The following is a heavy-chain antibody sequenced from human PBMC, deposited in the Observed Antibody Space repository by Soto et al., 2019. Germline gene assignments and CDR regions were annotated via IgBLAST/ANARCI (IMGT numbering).Heavy chain of an antibody. CDR3: AGDPDSYYKASHASSYP. D-gene: IGHD3-10*01. Sequence: QVQLVQSGAEVKKPGSSVKVSCKASGGTFSTYTITWVRQAPGQGLEWMGRIIPIIGIINYAQKFQGRVTRRGDKFTGTAYMELTGLRSAETAVDYGAGDPDSYYKASHASSYPWGQGTLVTVSS. J-gene: IGHJ5*02. CDR2: IIPIIGII. CDR1: GGTFSTYT. V-gene: IGHV1-69*08.